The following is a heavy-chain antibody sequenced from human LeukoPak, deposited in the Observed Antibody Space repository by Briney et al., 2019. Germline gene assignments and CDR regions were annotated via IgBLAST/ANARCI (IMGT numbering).Heavy chain of an antibody. D-gene: IGHD3-22*01. V-gene: IGHV4-4*07. J-gene: IGHJ5*02. Sequence: SETLSLTCSVSGVSISSYYWTWIRLPAGKGLEWIGRIYSGGSTNYNPSLKSRVTMSVDTSKNQFSLKLTSVTAADTAVYYCAREFYYYDSSGDNWFDPWGQGTLVTVSS. CDR2: IYSGGST. CDR3: AREFYYYDSSGDNWFDP. CDR1: GVSISSYY.